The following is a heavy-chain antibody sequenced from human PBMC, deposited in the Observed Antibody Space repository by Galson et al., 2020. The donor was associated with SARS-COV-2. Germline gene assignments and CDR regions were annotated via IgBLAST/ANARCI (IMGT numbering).Heavy chain of an antibody. J-gene: IGHJ6*02. CDR2: ISYDGSDE. D-gene: IGHD2-2*01. CDR1: GFTFSTYA. CDR3: ARYGAAAVHQNYFCGMDF. Sequence: GGSLRLSCVASGFTFSTYAMHWVRQAPGKGLEWVAFISYDGSDEYYADSVRGRFTISRDNSKTTLSLQMNSLRAEDTAVYYCARYGAAAVHQNYFCGMDFWGQGTPVTVSS. V-gene: IGHV3-30-3*01.